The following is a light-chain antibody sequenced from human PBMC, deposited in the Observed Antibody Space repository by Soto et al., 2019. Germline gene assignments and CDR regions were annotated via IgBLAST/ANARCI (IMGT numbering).Light chain of an antibody. CDR3: SSYSISTAYL. J-gene: IGLJ1*01. Sequence: QSALTQPASVCGSPGQSITISCTGTSSDVGGYDYVSWYQLHPGKAPKLMVFEVSNRPSGVSYRFSCSKSGNTASLTISGLQAEDEADYFCSSYSISTAYLFGTGTKVTVL. V-gene: IGLV2-14*01. CDR1: SSDVGGYDY. CDR2: EVS.